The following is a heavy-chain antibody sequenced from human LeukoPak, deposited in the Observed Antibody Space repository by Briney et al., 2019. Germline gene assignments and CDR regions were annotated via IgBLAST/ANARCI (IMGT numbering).Heavy chain of an antibody. CDR3: AKGMVVATIFGPPEDAFDI. V-gene: IGHV3-21*01. Sequence: GGSLRLSCVVSGLSFTDYTMKWVRQAPGKGLEWVSSISALSAYIYYADSMKGRFTISRDNSKHTLYLQMNSLRAEDTAVYYCAKGMVVATIFGPPEDAFDIWGQGTMVTVSS. CDR1: GLSFTDYT. CDR2: ISALSAYI. D-gene: IGHD5-12*01. J-gene: IGHJ3*02.